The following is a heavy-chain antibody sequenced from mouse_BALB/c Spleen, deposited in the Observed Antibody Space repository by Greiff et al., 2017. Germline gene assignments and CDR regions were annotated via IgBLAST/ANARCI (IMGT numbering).Heavy chain of an antibody. CDR1: GYTFTSYW. CDR2: INPGTGST. J-gene: IGHJ2*01. D-gene: IGHD2-4*01. Sequence: VQLQQSGAELVRPGASVKLSCKTSGYTFTSYWMHWVKQRPGQGLEWIASINPGTGSTYYNQKFKGKATLTADKSSSTAYMQLSSLTSEDSAVYFCAREEDYDPLGYWGQGTTLTVSS. V-gene: IGHV1-76*01. CDR3: AREEDYDPLGY.